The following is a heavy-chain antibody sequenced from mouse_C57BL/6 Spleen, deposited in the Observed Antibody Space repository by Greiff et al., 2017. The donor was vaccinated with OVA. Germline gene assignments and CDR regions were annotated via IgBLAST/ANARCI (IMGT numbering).Heavy chain of an antibody. J-gene: IGHJ2*01. Sequence: QVQLQQSGAELAKPGASVKLSCKASGYTFTSYWMHWVKQRPGQGLEWIGYINPSSGYTKYNQKFKDKATLTADKSYSTAYMQLSSLTYEDSSVYYCARRGSNYSFDYWGQGTTLTVSS. CDR3: ARRGSNYSFDY. CDR1: GYTFTSYW. D-gene: IGHD2-5*01. V-gene: IGHV1-7*01. CDR2: INPSSGYT.